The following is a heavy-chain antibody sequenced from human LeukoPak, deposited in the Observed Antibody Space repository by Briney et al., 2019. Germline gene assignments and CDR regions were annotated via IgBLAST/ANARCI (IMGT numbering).Heavy chain of an antibody. CDR2: ISAYNGNT. D-gene: IGHD6-25*01. V-gene: IGHV1-18*01. Sequence: ASVKVSCKASGYTFTSYGISWVRQAPGQGLEWMGWISAYNGNTNYAQKLQGRVTMTTDTSTSTTYMELRSLRSDDTAVYYCARDGRRAAAVTFDYWGQGTLVTVSS. CDR1: GYTFTSYG. J-gene: IGHJ4*02. CDR3: ARDGRRAAAVTFDY.